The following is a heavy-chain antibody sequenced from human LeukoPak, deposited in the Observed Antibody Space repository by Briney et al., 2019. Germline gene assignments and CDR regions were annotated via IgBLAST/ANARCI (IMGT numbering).Heavy chain of an antibody. Sequence: ASVKVSCKASGYTFTAYYMHWVRQAPGQGLEWMGWINPNSGGTNYAQKFQGRVSMTRDTSISTAYMELSRLRSDDTAVYYCARVVVEAHYYDSSGSGPFDYWGQGTLVTVSS. D-gene: IGHD3-22*01. CDR2: INPNSGGT. J-gene: IGHJ4*02. V-gene: IGHV1-2*02. CDR1: GYTFTAYY. CDR3: ARVVVEAHYYDSSGSGPFDY.